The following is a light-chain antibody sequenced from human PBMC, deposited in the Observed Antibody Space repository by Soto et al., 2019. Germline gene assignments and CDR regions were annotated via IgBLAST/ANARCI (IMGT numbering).Light chain of an antibody. Sequence: IQMTQSPSSLSASVGDRVTITFRASQSISSYLNWYQQKPGKAPKLLIYAASNLQSGVPSRFSGSGSGTDFTLTISSLQPEDFATYYCQQSYNSPRTFGQGTKVESK. CDR3: QQSYNSPRT. V-gene: IGKV1-39*01. J-gene: IGKJ1*01. CDR2: AAS. CDR1: QSISSY.